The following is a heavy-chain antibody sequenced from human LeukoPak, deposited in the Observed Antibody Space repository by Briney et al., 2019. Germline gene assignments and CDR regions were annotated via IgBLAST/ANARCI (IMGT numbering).Heavy chain of an antibody. Sequence: PSETLSLTCTVSGGSISSYYWSWIRQPAGKGLEWIGRIYTSGSTNYNPSLKSRVTMSVDTSKNQFSLKLSSVTAADTAVYYCARVGRDGYNDYLDYWGQGTLVTVSS. CDR3: ARVGRDGYNDYLDY. V-gene: IGHV4-4*07. J-gene: IGHJ4*02. CDR1: GGSISSYY. CDR2: IYTSGST. D-gene: IGHD5-24*01.